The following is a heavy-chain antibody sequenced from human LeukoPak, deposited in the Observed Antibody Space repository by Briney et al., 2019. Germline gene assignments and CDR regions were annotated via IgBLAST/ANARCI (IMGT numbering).Heavy chain of an antibody. Sequence: GGSLRLSCAASGFTFSSYAMSWVRQAPGKGLEWVSAISGSGGSTYYANSVEGRFTISRDNSKNTLYLQMNSLRAEDTAVYYCAKGGTRGGGDCYEFDYWGQGTLVTVSS. CDR2: ISGSGGST. V-gene: IGHV3-23*01. D-gene: IGHD2-21*02. CDR1: GFTFSSYA. J-gene: IGHJ4*02. CDR3: AKGGTRGGGDCYEFDY.